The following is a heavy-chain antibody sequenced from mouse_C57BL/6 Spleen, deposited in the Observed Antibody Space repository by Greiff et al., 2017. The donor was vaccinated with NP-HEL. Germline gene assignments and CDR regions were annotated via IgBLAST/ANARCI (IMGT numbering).Heavy chain of an antibody. CDR2: ISYDGSN. V-gene: IGHV3-6*01. CDR1: GYSITSGYY. J-gene: IGHJ1*03. CDR3: AREGLGSYWYFDV. Sequence: EVKLVESGPGLVKPSQSLSLTCSVTGYSITSGYYWNWIRQFPGNKLEWMGYISYDGSNNYNPSLKNRISITRDTSKNQFFLKLNSVTTEDTATYYCAREGLGSYWYFDVWGTGTTVTVSS. D-gene: IGHD4-1*01.